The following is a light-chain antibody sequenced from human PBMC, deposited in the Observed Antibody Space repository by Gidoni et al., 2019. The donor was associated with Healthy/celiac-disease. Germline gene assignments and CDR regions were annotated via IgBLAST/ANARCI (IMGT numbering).Light chain of an antibody. V-gene: IGKV3-11*01. CDR1: QSVSSY. CDR2: DAS. CDR3: QQRSNWPPRWT. J-gene: IGKJ1*01. Sequence: DIVFIQPPATLSLSPGERATLSCRASQSVSSYLAWYQQKPGQAPRLLIYDASNRATGIPARFSGSGSGTDFTLTISSLEPEDFAVYYCQQRSNWPPRWTFGQGTKVEIK.